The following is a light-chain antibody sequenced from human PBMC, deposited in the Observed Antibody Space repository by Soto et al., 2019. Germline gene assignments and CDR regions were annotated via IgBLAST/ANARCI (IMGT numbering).Light chain of an antibody. CDR2: EVS. J-gene: IGLJ3*02. V-gene: IGLV2-14*01. CDR1: HSDVGGYNY. Sequence: QSALTQPSSLAGSPGQSINIPCTGTHSDVGGYNYVSWYQQHPGKAPELMIYEVSHRPSGVSNRFSGSKSDNTASLTISGLQAEDEAEYFCGSFTTSRIWVFGGGTKLTVL. CDR3: GSFTTSRIWV.